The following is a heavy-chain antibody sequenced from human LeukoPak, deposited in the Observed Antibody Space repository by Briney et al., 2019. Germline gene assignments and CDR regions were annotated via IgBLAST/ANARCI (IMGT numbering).Heavy chain of an antibody. D-gene: IGHD5-18*01. Sequence: ASVKASCKVSGYTLTELSMHWVRQAPGKGLEWMGGFDPEDGETIYAQKFQGRVTMTEDTSTDTAYMELSSLRSEDTAVYYCATGVAIQLWYHFDYWGQGTLVTVSS. CDR1: GYTLTELS. V-gene: IGHV1-24*01. CDR2: FDPEDGET. CDR3: ATGVAIQLWYHFDY. J-gene: IGHJ4*02.